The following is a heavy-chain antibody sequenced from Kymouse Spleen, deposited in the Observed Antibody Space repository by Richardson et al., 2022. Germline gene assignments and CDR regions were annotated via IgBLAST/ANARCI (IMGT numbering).Heavy chain of an antibody. D-gene: IGHD6-6*01. J-gene: IGHJ6*02. Sequence: QVQLQESGPGLVKPSETLSLTCTVSGGSVSSGSYYWSWIRQPPGKGLEWIGYIYYSGSTNYNPSLKSRVTISVDTSKNQFSLKLSSVTAADTAVYYCARGYSSSMDVWGQGTTVTVSS. CDR3: ARGYSSSMDV. V-gene: IGHV4-61*01. CDR2: IYYSGST. CDR1: GGSVSSGSYY.